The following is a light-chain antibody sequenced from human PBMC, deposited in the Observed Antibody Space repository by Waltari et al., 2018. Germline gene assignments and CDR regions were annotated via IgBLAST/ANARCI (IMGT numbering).Light chain of an antibody. V-gene: IGKV4-1*01. CDR2: WAS. Sequence: DVVMNQSRDSRAVSLGERVRSNCKSSQGLLYSSNSQNYLTWYQQKPGQPPKLHIYWASTRQSGVPERFNGSGSGTDFTLTISSLQAEDVGIYYCQQYYGTPRTFGQGTKVEIK. J-gene: IGKJ1*01. CDR1: QGLLYSSNSQNY. CDR3: QQYYGTPRT.